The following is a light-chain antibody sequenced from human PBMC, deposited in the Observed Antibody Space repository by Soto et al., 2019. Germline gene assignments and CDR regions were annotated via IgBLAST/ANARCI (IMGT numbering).Light chain of an antibody. CDR3: QQYNNWPWT. CDR2: GAS. J-gene: IGKJ1*01. CDR1: QSLGSD. V-gene: IGKV3-15*01. Sequence: EIVMTHAPGTLSLSPGDTATLSCRASQSLGSDLAWYQQKPGQAPRLLIFGASARPTGIPARISGSGSGTEFTLTISSLQSEDFAVYYCQQYNNWPWTFGQGTKVEIK.